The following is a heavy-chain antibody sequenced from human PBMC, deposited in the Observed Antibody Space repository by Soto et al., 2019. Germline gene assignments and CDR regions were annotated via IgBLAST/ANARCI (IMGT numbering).Heavy chain of an antibody. J-gene: IGHJ6*02. D-gene: IGHD3-10*01. CDR2: IIPIFGTA. CDR1: GGTFSSYA. CDR3: ARAARITMVRSNSYGMDV. V-gene: IGHV1-69*13. Sequence: GASVKVSCKASGGTFSSYAISWVRQAPGQGLEWMGGIIPIFGTANYAQKFQGRVTITADESTSTAYMELSSLRSEDTAVYYCARAARITMVRSNSYGMDVWGQGTTVTVSS.